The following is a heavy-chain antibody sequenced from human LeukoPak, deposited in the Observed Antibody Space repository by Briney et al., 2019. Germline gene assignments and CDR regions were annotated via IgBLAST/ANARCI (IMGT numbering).Heavy chain of an antibody. CDR1: GYTFTSYY. Sequence: ASVKVSCKASGYTFTSYYMHWVRQAPGQGLEWMGIINPSGGSTSYAQKFQGRVTMTRDTSTCTVYMELSSLRSEDTAVYYCARGLGATMIVVVGSYDAFDIWGQGTMVTVSS. J-gene: IGHJ3*02. CDR3: ARGLGATMIVVVGSYDAFDI. D-gene: IGHD3-22*01. CDR2: INPSGGST. V-gene: IGHV1-46*01.